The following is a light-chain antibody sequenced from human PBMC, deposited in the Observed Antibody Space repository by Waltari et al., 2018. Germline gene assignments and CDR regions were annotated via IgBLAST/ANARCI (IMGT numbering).Light chain of an antibody. CDR2: RDT. Sequence: SFELTQTSSLSVSPGQTVRISCSGDVLANKYARWFQQTPGQAPVLIIFRDTGRPSGIPERFSGSSSGTTATLIIRGAQVEDEGDYYCYAAADNNLGVFGGGTKVTVL. V-gene: IGLV3-27*01. J-gene: IGLJ2*01. CDR1: VLANKY. CDR3: YAAADNNLGV.